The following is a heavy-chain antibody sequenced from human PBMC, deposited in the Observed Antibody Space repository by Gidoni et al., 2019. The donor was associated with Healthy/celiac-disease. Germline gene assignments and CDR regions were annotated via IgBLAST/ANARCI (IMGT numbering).Heavy chain of an antibody. Sequence: QVQLVESGGGVVQPGRSLRLSCGASGFTFSSYGMHWVRQAPGKGLEWVAVIWYDGSNKYYADSVKGRFTISRDNSKNTLYLQMNSLRAEDTAVYYCARKTAAGTLDYWGQGTLVTVSS. CDR3: ARKTAAGTLDY. CDR1: GFTFSSYG. D-gene: IGHD6-13*01. V-gene: IGHV3-33*01. J-gene: IGHJ4*02. CDR2: IWYDGSNK.